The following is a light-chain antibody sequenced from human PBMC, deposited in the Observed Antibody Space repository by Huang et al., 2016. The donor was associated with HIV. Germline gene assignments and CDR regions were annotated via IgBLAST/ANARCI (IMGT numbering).Light chain of an antibody. V-gene: IGKV1-33*01. CDR2: YAS. Sequence: DIQMTQSPSSLSASVGDRVTIACQASQDISNYLSWYQQKPGKAPRLLIYYASNLEPGVPSRFSGSGSGRRFTFTISSLQPEDIATYYCQQYDNLLTFGGGTKVEIK. J-gene: IGKJ4*01. CDR3: QQYDNLLT. CDR1: QDISNY.